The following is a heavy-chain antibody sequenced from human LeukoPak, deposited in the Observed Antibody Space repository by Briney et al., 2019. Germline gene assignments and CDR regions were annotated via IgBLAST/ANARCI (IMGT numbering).Heavy chain of an antibody. J-gene: IGHJ3*02. V-gene: IGHV3-48*02. CDR1: GFTFRTYS. CDR2: ISSSSSSI. Sequence: GGSLRLSCAASGFTFRTYSMNWVRHAPGKGLEWVSYISSSSSSIFYADSVKGRFTISRDNAKNSLYLQMNSLRDEDTAVYYCARESRESCAAFDIWGQGTMVTVSS. CDR3: ARESRESCAAFDI.